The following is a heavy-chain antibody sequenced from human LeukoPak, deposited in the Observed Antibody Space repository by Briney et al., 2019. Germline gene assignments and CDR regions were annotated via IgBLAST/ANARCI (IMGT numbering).Heavy chain of an antibody. CDR1: GGSIRSNNW. CDR3: ARVADKWSHYDY. D-gene: IGHD2-8*01. V-gene: IGHV4-4*02. J-gene: IGHJ4*02. CDR2: MYPSGST. Sequence: SETLSLTCAVSGGSIRSNNWWSWVRPAPGKGLQWIGEMYPSGSTNYNPSLKSRITISIDKSKNQFSLNLSSVTAADTAVYYCARVADKWSHYDYWGQGTLVTVSS.